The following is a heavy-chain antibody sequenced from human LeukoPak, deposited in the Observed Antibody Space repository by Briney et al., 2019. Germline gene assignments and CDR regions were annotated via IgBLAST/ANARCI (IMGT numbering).Heavy chain of an antibody. CDR1: GFTFSDHY. V-gene: IGHV3-11*01. D-gene: IGHD3-9*01. Sequence: GGSLRLSCVASGFTFSDHYMSWIRQAPGKGLEWLSYISNDGTTIYYADSVKGRFTISRDNAKNSLYLQMNSLRAEDTALYYCAKAYEIELHYDILTGYREAFDIWGQGTMVTVSS. J-gene: IGHJ3*02. CDR3: AKAYEIELHYDILTGYREAFDI. CDR2: ISNDGTTI.